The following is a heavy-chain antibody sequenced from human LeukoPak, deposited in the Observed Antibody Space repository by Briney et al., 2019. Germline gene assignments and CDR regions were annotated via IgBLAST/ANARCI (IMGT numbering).Heavy chain of an antibody. Sequence: SVKVSCKASGGTFSSYAISWVRQAPGQGLEWMGRIIPILGIANYAQKFQGRVTITADESTSTAYMELSSLRSEDTAVYYCARDRLGYYYMDVWGKGTTVTVSS. CDR3: ARDRLGYYYMDV. CDR1: GGTFSSYA. CDR2: IIPILGIA. D-gene: IGHD3-9*01. V-gene: IGHV1-69*04. J-gene: IGHJ6*03.